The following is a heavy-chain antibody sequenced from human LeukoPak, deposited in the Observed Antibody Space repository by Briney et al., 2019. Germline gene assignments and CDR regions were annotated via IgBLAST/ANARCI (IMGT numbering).Heavy chain of an antibody. Sequence: SETLSLTCTVSGGSISGYYWSWIRQPPGKGLEWIGYIYYSGGTNYNPSLKSRVTISIDTSKNQFSLKLSSVTAADTAVYYCARGTPAIDPWGQGTLVTVSS. D-gene: IGHD1-14*01. CDR1: GGSISGYY. J-gene: IGHJ5*02. CDR2: IYYSGGT. V-gene: IGHV4-59*01. CDR3: ARGTPAIDP.